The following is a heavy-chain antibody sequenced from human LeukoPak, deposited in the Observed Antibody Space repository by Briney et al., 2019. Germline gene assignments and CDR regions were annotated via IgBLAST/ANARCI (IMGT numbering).Heavy chain of an antibody. J-gene: IGHJ4*02. CDR2: ISPGSSTI. CDR3: PVRVIYFDSECQLES. V-gene: IGHV3-48*01. Sequence: GGSLRLSCTDPGRTFTTPRMNHVGQPPGKGLEWISYISPGSSTIYYADSVKGRFTISRDNGKNSLFLQMDSLRAEDTTVYYSPVRVIYFDSECQLESWGQGILVTVSS. CDR1: GRTFTTPR. D-gene: IGHD3-10*01.